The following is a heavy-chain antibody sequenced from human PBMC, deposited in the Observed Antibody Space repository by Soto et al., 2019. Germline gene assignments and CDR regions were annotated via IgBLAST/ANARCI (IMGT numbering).Heavy chain of an antibody. D-gene: IGHD5-18*01. CDR3: ASSLLVGYGLEGESD. CDR2: INPSGGNT. CDR1: VYTFTSYY. J-gene: IGHJ4*02. Sequence: ASVKVSCKASVYTFTSYYRNWVRQAPGQGLEWLGIINPSGGNTNYAQKLQGRVTMTTDTSTSTAYMELRSPRSDDTAVYYCASSLLVGYGLEGESDWGQGTLVTVSS. V-gene: IGHV1-46*01.